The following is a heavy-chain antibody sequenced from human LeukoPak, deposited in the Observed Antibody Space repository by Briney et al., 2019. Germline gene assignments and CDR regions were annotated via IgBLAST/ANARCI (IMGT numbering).Heavy chain of an antibody. D-gene: IGHD5-18*01. CDR3: ARDMRSYGYFDY. V-gene: IGHV3-66*01. Sequence: TGGSLRLSCAASGFTVSSNYMSWVRQAPGKGLEWVSVIYSGGSTYYADSVKGRFTISRDNSKNTLYLQMNSLRAEDTAVYYCARDMRSYGYFDYWGQGTLVTVSS. J-gene: IGHJ4*02. CDR2: IYSGGST. CDR1: GFTVSSNY.